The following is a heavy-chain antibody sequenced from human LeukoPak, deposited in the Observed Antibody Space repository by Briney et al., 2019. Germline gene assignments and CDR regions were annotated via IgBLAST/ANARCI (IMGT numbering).Heavy chain of an antibody. CDR3: ARDHGTVTTGFYYYMDV. J-gene: IGHJ6*03. CDR2: LNPNSGGT. V-gene: IGHV1-2*02. Sequence: ASVKVSCKASGYTLTAYYIQWVRQAPGQGLEWMRWLNPNSGGTNYAQKFQGRVTMTRDTSISTAYMELSRLRSDDTAVYYCARDHGTVTTGFYYYMDVWGKGTTVTISS. D-gene: IGHD4-17*01. CDR1: GYTLTAYY.